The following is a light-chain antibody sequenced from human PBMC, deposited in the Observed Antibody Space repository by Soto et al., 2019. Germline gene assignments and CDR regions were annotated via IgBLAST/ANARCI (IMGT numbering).Light chain of an antibody. J-gene: IGKJ3*01. CDR2: DAS. V-gene: IGKV3-11*01. CDR3: QQRSNWPPFT. Sequence: EIVLTQSPATLSLSPGERATLSCRASQSVSSYLAWYQQKPGQAPRLLIYDASNRATGITARFSGSGSGTDFTLTISSLEPEDFAVYYCQQRSNWPPFTFGPWTKVDI. CDR1: QSVSSY.